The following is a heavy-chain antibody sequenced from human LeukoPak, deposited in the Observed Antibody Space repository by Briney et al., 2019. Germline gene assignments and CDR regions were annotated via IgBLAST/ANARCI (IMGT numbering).Heavy chain of an antibody. D-gene: IGHD2-2*01. CDR2: MNPNSGNT. Sequence: ASVKVSCKASEYTFTSYDINWVRQATGQGLEWMGWMNPNSGNTGYAQKFQGRVTITRNTSISTAYMELSSLRSEDTAVYYCASVGGLYSTYAFDIWGQGTMVTVSS. J-gene: IGHJ3*02. CDR3: ASVGGLYSTYAFDI. CDR1: EYTFTSYD. V-gene: IGHV1-8*03.